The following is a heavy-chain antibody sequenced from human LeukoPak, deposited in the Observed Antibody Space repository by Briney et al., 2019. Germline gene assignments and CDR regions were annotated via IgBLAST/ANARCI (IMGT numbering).Heavy chain of an antibody. Sequence: GGSLRLSSAASGFTFDDYAMHWVRQAPGKGLEWVSGISWNSGSIGYADSVKGRFTISRDNAKNSLYLQMNSLRAEDTALYYCAKGGPMGYYYYYMDVWGKGTTVTVSS. D-gene: IGHD3-10*01. CDR2: ISWNSGSI. J-gene: IGHJ6*03. CDR3: AKGGPMGYYYYYMDV. CDR1: GFTFDDYA. V-gene: IGHV3-9*01.